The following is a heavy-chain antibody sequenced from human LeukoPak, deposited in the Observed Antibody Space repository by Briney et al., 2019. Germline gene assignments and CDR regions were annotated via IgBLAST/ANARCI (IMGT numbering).Heavy chain of an antibody. J-gene: IGHJ6*02. D-gene: IGHD3-22*01. V-gene: IGHV3-23*01. Sequence: GGSLRLSCAASGFTFSSYAMSWVRQAPGKGLEWVSAISGSGGSTYYADSVKGRFTISRDNAKNSLYLQMNSLRAEDTAVYYCARDGRYYDSSGYSYYYGMDVWGQGTTVTVSS. CDR3: ARDGRYYDSSGYSYYYGMDV. CDR2: ISGSGGST. CDR1: GFTFSSYA.